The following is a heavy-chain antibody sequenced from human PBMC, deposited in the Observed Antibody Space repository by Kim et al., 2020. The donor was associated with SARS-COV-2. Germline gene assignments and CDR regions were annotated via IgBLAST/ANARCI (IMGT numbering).Heavy chain of an antibody. J-gene: IGHJ4*02. V-gene: IGHV7-4-1*02. D-gene: IGHD3-22*01. CDR2: INTNTGNP. Sequence: ASVKVSCKASGYTFTSYAMNWVRQAPGQGLEWMGWINTNTGNPMYAQGFTGRFVFSLDTSVSTAYLQISSLKAEDTAVYYCARDFLDYYDSSGYYYEFDYWGQGTLVTVSS. CDR3: ARDFLDYYDSSGYYYEFDY. CDR1: GYTFTSYA.